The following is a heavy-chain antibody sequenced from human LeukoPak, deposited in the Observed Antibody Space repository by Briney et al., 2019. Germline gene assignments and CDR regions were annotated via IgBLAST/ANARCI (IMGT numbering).Heavy chain of an antibody. V-gene: IGHV3-23*01. Sequence: TGGSLRLSCAASGFTFSIYAMNWVRQAPGKGLEWVSAISGSDGSTYYADSVKGRFTISRDNSKNTLYLQMNSLRAEDTAVYYCAKAVISAATIFDYWGQGTLVTVSS. CDR1: GFTFSIYA. CDR3: AKAVISAATIFDY. CDR2: ISGSDGST. D-gene: IGHD6-13*01. J-gene: IGHJ4*02.